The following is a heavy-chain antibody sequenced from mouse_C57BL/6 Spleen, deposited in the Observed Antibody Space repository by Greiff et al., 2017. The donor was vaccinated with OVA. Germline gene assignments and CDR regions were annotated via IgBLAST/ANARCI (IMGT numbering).Heavy chain of an antibody. J-gene: IGHJ4*01. V-gene: IGHV1-82*01. CDR1: GYAFSSSW. Sequence: QVQLQQSGPELVKPGASVKISCKASGYAFSSSWMNWVKQRPGKGLEWIGRIYPGDGDTNYNGKFKGKATLTADKSSSTAYMQLSSLTSEDSAVYFCARSGELSYYAMDYWGQGTSVTVSS. D-gene: IGHD3-1*01. CDR2: IYPGDGDT. CDR3: ARSGELSYYAMDY.